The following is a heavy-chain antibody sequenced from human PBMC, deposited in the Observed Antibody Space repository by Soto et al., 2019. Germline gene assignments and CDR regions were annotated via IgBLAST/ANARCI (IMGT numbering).Heavy chain of an antibody. V-gene: IGHV3-48*01. D-gene: IGHD3-10*01. Sequence: EVQLVESGGGLVQPGGSLRLSCAASGFTFSTYNMNWVRQAPGKGLEWVSYISSSSSTKYYADSVEGRFTISRDNAGNSLYLQLKTLRAEDTAVYYCARKLSGSGNYYFDYWGQGTPVAVSS. J-gene: IGHJ4*02. CDR1: GFTFSTYN. CDR3: ARKLSGSGNYYFDY. CDR2: ISSSSSTK.